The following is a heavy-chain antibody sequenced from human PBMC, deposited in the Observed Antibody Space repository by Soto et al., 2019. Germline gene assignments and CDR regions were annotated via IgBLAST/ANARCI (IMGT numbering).Heavy chain of an antibody. V-gene: IGHV1-69*13. CDR1: GGTFSSYA. CDR2: IIPIFGTA. Sequence: ASVKVSCKASGGTFSSYAISWVRQAPGQGLEWMGGIIPIFGTANYAQKFQGRVTITADESTSTAYMELSSLRSEDTAVYYCARAKSGDYVFDYWGQGTLVTVSS. J-gene: IGHJ4*02. D-gene: IGHD4-17*01. CDR3: ARAKSGDYVFDY.